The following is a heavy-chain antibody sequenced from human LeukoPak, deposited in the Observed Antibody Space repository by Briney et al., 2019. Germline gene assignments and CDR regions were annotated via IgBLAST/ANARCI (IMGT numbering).Heavy chain of an antibody. CDR2: ISSNGGSI. CDR1: GFTFA. D-gene: IGHD6-19*01. CDR3: ARDTCGRGSGRHLYWYFDL. Sequence: SGGSLRLSCAASGFTFAMHWVRQAPGKELEYVSAISSNGGSIHYANSVKGRFTISRDNSKNTLYLQMGSLRAEDMAVYYCARDTCGRGSGRHLYWYFDLWGRGTLVTVSS. J-gene: IGHJ2*01. V-gene: IGHV3-64*01.